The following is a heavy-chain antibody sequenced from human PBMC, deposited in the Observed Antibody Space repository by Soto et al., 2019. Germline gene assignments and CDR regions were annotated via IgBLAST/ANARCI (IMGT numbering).Heavy chain of an antibody. CDR2: ISAHNGNT. D-gene: IGHD6-13*01. CDR3: ARVAKPVEAAGPYFDY. CDR1: GYTFSSYD. Sequence: QVQLVQSGAEVKKPGASVKVSCKASGYTFSSYDMSWVRQAPGQGLEWMGWISAHNGNTQLAQQFQDRVTMTKDTSTNTAYMELRSLRSDDTAVYYCARVAKPVEAAGPYFDYWGQGTLVTVSS. J-gene: IGHJ4*02. V-gene: IGHV1-18*01.